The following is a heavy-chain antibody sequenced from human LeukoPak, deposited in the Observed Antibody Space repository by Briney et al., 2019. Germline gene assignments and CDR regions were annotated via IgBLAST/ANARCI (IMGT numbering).Heavy chain of an antibody. D-gene: IGHD3-10*01. J-gene: IGHJ4*02. CDR3: ATATMVRGVMGY. CDR1: GFTFSSYS. V-gene: IGHV3-21*01. CDR2: ISSSSSYI. Sequence: PGGSLRLSCAASGFTFSSYSMNWVRQAPGKGLEWVSSISSSSSYIYYADSVKGRFTISRDNAKNSLYLQMNSLRAEDTAVYYCATATMVRGVMGYWGQGTLVTVSS.